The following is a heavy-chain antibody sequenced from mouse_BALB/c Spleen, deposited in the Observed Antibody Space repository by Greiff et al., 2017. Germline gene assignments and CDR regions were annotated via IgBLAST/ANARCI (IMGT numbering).Heavy chain of an antibody. D-gene: IGHD1-1*01. Sequence: VQLQQSGAELVKPGASVKLSCKASGYTFTSYWMHWVKQRPGQGLEWIGEINPSNGRTNYNEKFKSKATLTVDKSSSTAYMQLSSLTSEDSAVYYCARNGLLLAWFAYWGQGTLVTVSA. CDR2: INPSNGRT. V-gene: IGHV1S81*02. CDR1: GYTFTSYW. CDR3: ARNGLLLAWFAY. J-gene: IGHJ3*01.